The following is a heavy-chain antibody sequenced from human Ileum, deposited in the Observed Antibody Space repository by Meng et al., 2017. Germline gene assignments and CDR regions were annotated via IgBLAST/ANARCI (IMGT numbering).Heavy chain of an antibody. J-gene: IGHJ4*02. CDR2: IPGSGAST. V-gene: IGHV3-23*04. CDR3: AKVWDSSGSLRPPADY. CDR1: YTTFDYAG. D-gene: IGHD3-22*01. Sequence: LVCAGGCVVQAVGSPSLPRTYYYTTFDYAGMSWLRTPPGTGLEVVSIIPGSGASTYAQTSVKGLFTIARDTFNNTVYLQMISLCAEDTAVYYWAKVWDSSGSLRPPADYWGQGTLVTVSS.